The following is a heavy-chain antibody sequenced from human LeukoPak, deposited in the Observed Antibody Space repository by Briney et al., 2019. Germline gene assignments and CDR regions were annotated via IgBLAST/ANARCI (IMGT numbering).Heavy chain of an antibody. CDR2: INHSGST. Sequence: PSETLSLTCAVYSGSFSGYYWSWIRQPPGKGLEWIGEINHSGSTNYNPSLKSRVTISVDTSKNQFSLKLSSVTAADTAVYYCARHSAYYGSGSYYKRPYYMDVWGKGTTVTISS. CDR3: ARHSAYYGSGSYYKRPYYMDV. CDR1: SGSFSGYY. J-gene: IGHJ6*03. V-gene: IGHV4-34*01. D-gene: IGHD3-10*01.